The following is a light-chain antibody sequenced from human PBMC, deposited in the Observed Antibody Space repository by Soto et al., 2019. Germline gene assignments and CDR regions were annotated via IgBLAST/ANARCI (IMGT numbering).Light chain of an antibody. J-gene: IGKJ2*01. Sequence: DIRMTQSPSSVSASAGDRVTITCRASQDIRSWLTWYQQKPGKAPKLLIYAASTLQSGVPSRFSGSWSGTDFTLTINSLQSEDFATYYCQQANAFPHTFGQGTKLEIK. CDR1: QDIRSW. CDR2: AAS. CDR3: QQANAFPHT. V-gene: IGKV1-12*01.